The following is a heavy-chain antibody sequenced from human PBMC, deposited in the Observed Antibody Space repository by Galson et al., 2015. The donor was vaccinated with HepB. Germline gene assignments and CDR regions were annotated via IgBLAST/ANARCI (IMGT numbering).Heavy chain of an antibody. CDR1: GFTFSSYG. V-gene: IGHV3-33*01. Sequence: SLRLSCAASGFTFSSYGMHWVRQAPGKGLEWVAVIWYDGSNKYYADSVKGRFTISRDNSKNTLYLQMNSLRAEDTAVYYCARDRTMVRGVVGDDAFDIWGQGTMVTVSS. CDR2: IWYDGSNK. CDR3: ARDRTMVRGVVGDDAFDI. D-gene: IGHD3-10*01. J-gene: IGHJ3*02.